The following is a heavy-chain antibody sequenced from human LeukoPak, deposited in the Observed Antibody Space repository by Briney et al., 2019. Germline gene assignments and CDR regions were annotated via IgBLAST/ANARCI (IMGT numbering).Heavy chain of an antibody. CDR1: GGSISSSSYS. V-gene: IGHV4-39*07. CDR3: ARDSGYSSSSVPFWMDV. J-gene: IGHJ6*02. D-gene: IGHD6-13*01. CDR2: IYYSGST. Sequence: PSETLSLTCTVSGGSISSSSYSWGWIRQPPGKGLEWIGSIYYSGSTYYNPSLKSRVTISVDTSKNQFSLKLSSVTAADTAVYYCARDSGYSSSSVPFWMDVWGQGTTVTVSS.